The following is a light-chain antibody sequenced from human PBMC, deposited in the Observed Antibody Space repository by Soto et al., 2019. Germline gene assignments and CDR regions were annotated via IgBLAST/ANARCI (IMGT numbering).Light chain of an antibody. CDR2: EVS. Sequence: QSALTQPPSASGSPGQSVTISCTGTSSDVGGYNYVSWYQQYPGKAPKLMIYEVSKRPSGVPDRFSGSKSGNTASLTVSGLQAEDEADYYCCSYAGSNILYVFGTGTKVNVL. CDR1: SSDVGGYNY. J-gene: IGLJ1*01. CDR3: CSYAGSNILYV. V-gene: IGLV2-8*01.